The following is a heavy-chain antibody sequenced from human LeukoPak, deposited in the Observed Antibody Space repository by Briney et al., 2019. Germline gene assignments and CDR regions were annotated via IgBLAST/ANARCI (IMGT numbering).Heavy chain of an antibody. CDR3: ARGSRAVVTAQMWVDI. D-gene: IGHD4-23*01. V-gene: IGHV3-30*04. J-gene: IGHJ3*02. Sequence: GGSLRLSCAASGFTFSSYAMHWVRQAPGKGLEWVAVISYDGSNKYYADSVKGRFTISRDNPKNTLYLQMNSLGAEDTAVYYCARGSRAVVTAQMWVDIWGQGTMVTVSS. CDR2: ISYDGSNK. CDR1: GFTFSSYA.